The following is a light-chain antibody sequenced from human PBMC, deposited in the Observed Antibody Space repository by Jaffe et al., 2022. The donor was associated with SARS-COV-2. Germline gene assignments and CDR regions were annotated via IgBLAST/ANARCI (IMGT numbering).Light chain of an antibody. V-gene: IGLV2-14*03. CDR2: DVN. CDR3: SSYAGSDIWV. CDR1: SSDVGGYNY. J-gene: IGLJ3*02. Sequence: QSALTQPASVSGSPGQSITISCTGTSSDVGGYNYVSWYQQYPGKAPELMMYDVNNRPSGVSNRFSGSKSGNTASLTISGLQAEDEAHYYCSSYAGSDIWVFGGGTTLTVL.